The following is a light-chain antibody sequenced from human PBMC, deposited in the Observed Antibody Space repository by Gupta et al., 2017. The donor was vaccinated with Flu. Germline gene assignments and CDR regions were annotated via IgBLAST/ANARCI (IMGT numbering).Light chain of an antibody. CDR1: NIGSIS. J-gene: IGLJ2*01. V-gene: IGLV3-21*02. CDR3: QVWDSGSDEVV. CDR2: DDS. Sequence: SYVLTQSPSGSVAPGQTARITCGENNIGSISVHWYQQKTGQAPMLVVYDDSDRPSGIPQRFSGSNSVNTATLTISRVEAGDEADYFCQVWDSGSDEVVFGGGTKLTVL.